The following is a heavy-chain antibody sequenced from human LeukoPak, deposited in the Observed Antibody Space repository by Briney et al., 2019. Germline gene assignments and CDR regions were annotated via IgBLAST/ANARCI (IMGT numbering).Heavy chain of an antibody. D-gene: IGHD2-8*02. CDR2: IYYSGST. CDR3: ASLVVSFYYYYMDV. V-gene: IGHV4-59*08. J-gene: IGHJ6*03. Sequence: PSETLSLTCTVSGGSLSSYYWSWIRQPPGKGLEWIAYIYYSGSTNYNPSLKSRVTISVDTSKNQFSLKLSSVTAADTAVYYCASLVVSFYYYYMDVWGKGTTVTISS. CDR1: GGSLSSYY.